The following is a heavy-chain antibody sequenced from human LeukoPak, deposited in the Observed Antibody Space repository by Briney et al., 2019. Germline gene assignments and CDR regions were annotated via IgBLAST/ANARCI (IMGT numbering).Heavy chain of an antibody. CDR3: ARDRGIAVAGTVSAFDI. V-gene: IGHV3-53*01. CDR1: GFTVSSNY. D-gene: IGHD6-19*01. CDR2: IYSGGST. Sequence: GGSLRLSCAASGFTVSSNYMSWVRQAPGKGLEWVSVIYSGGSTYYADSVKGRLTISRDNSKNTLYLQMNSLRAEDTAVYYCARDRGIAVAGTVSAFDIWGQGTMVTVSS. J-gene: IGHJ3*02.